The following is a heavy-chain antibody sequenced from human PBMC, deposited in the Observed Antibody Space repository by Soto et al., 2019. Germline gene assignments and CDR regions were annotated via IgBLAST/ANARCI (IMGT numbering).Heavy chain of an antibody. V-gene: IGHV1-18*04. CDR3: ARVQTPTESDY. CDR2: MNAYNGNS. D-gene: IGHD4-4*01. Sequence: QVQLVQSGAEVKKPGASVKVSCKASGYIFTNYGISWVRQAPGQGLEWMGWMNAYNGNSNYAQKVQGRVTMTTDKSTNTAYMELRSLRSDDTAVYFCARVQTPTESDYWGQGTLVTVSS. CDR1: GYIFTNYG. J-gene: IGHJ4*02.